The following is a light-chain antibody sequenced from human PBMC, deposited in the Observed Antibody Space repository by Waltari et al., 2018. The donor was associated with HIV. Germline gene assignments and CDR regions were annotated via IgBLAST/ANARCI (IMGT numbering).Light chain of an antibody. Sequence: QTVVTQEPSFSVSPGGTVTLTCGLCSVQVSTSYYPSWYQQTPGQAPRTLIYSTNTRSSGVPDRFSGSILGNKAALTITGAQADDESDYYCVLFEVFGGGTKLTVL. CDR2: STN. CDR1: SVQVSTSYY. J-gene: IGLJ2*01. CDR3: VLFEV. V-gene: IGLV8-61*01.